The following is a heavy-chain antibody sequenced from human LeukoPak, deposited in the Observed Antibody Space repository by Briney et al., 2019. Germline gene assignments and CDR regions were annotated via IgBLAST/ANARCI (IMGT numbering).Heavy chain of an antibody. V-gene: IGHV3-73*01. D-gene: IGHD6-6*01. CDR3: ARDSSSEGPLDY. J-gene: IGHJ4*02. CDR2: IRSKANNYAT. Sequence: GGSLRLSCAASGFTFSASAVHWVRQASGKGLEWVGRIRSKANNYATAYAGSLKGRFTVSRDDSKNTAYLQMNSLKTEDSAVYFCARDSSSEGPLDYWGQGTLVAVSS. CDR1: GFTFSASA.